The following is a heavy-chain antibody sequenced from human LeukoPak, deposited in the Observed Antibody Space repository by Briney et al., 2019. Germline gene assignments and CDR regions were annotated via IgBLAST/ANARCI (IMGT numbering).Heavy chain of an antibody. CDR3: AGEEDQWLLGY. D-gene: IGHD6-19*01. V-gene: IGHV1-46*01. J-gene: IGHJ4*02. Sequence: GASVKVSCKASGYTFTGYYMHWVRQAPGQGLEWMGIINPSGGSTSYAQKFQGRVTMTRDTSTSTVYMELSSLRSEDTAVYYCAGEEDQWLLGYWGQGTLVTVSS. CDR2: INPSGGST. CDR1: GYTFTGYY.